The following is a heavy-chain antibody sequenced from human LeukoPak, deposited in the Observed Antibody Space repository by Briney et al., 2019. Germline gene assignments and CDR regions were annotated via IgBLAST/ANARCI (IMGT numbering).Heavy chain of an antibody. CDR2: TNHSGST. J-gene: IGHJ6*04. CDR1: GGSFSGYY. Sequence: SETLSLTCAVYGGSFSGYYWSWIRQPPGKGLEWIGETNHSGSTNYNPSLKSRVTIPVDTSKNQFSLKLSSVTAADTAVYYCARGLATTNYYYYGMDVWGKGTTVTVSS. D-gene: IGHD5-12*01. CDR3: ARGLATTNYYYYGMDV. V-gene: IGHV4-34*01.